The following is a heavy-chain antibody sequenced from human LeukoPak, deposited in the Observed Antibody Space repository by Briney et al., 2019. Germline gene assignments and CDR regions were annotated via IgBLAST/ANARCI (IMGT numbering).Heavy chain of an antibody. J-gene: IGHJ4*02. CDR3: ARFVVVTARFDY. CDR1: GGSISSSSYY. Sequence: PSETLSLTCTVSGGSISSSSYYWGWIRQPPGKGLEWIGSIYYSGSTYYNPSLKSRVTISVDTSKNQFSLKLSSVTAADTAVYYCARFVVVTARFDYWGQGTLVTVSS. D-gene: IGHD2-21*02. V-gene: IGHV4-39*07. CDR2: IYYSGST.